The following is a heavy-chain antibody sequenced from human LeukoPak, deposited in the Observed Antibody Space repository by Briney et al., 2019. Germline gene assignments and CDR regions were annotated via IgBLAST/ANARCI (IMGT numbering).Heavy chain of an antibody. CDR1: GGSINNYY. CDR3: ARRHKVGAGDALDI. J-gene: IGHJ3*02. Sequence: PSETLSLTCTVSGGSINNYYWTWIRQPPGKGLEWIGYVYYSENTNYNPSLKSRVTISVDTSKNQFSLKLNSVTAAGTAMYYCARRHKVGAGDALDIWGQGTMVTVSS. D-gene: IGHD3-10*01. CDR2: VYYSENT. V-gene: IGHV4-59*08.